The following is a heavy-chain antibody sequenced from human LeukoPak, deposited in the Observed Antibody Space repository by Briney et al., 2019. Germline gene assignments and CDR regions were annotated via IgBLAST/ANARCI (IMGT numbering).Heavy chain of an antibody. J-gene: IGHJ2*01. CDR2: IYSSGGT. CDR1: GVSFSSYY. D-gene: IGHD5-24*01. CDR3: ARDRARDGCLGGWYFDL. Sequence: SETLSLTCTVFGVSFSSYYWGWIRQSPGKGLEWIAYIYSSGGTTYNPSLKSRVTISVDTSRSQVSLKLSSVTAADTAVYYCARDRARDGCLGGWYFDLWGRGTLVTVSS. V-gene: IGHV4-59*01.